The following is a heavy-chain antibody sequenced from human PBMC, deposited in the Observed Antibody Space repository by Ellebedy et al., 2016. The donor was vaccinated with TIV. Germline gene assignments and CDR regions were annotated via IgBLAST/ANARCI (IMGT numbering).Heavy chain of an antibody. CDR3: SSPLYYYDNSGRSDY. CDR2: INDDGSST. J-gene: IGHJ4*02. CDR1: GFNFGDHW. V-gene: IGHV3-74*01. Sequence: PGGSLRLSCSASGFNFGDHWMHWVRQAPGKGLVWVSRINDDGSSTAYADSVKGRFTILRDNAKNTLYLQKDNLRVEDTALYYCSSPLYYYDNSGRSDYWGQGTLVTVSS. D-gene: IGHD3-22*01.